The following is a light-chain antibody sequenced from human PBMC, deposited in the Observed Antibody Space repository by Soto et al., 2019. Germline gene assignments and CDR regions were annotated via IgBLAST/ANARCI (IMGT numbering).Light chain of an antibody. J-gene: IGLJ1*01. CDR1: SSDVGAFNY. CDR3: NSYTSNNTYV. CDR2: DVS. V-gene: IGLV2-14*03. Sequence: QSALTQPASVSGSPGQAITISCSGTSSDVGAFNYVSWYQQHPGKAPKLMIYDVSNRTSGVSNRFSGSKSGNTDSLTISGLRAEDEADYYCNSYTSNNTYVFGTGTKLTVL.